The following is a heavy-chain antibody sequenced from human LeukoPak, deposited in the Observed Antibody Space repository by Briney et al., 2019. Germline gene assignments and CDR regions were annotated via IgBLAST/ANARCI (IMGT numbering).Heavy chain of an antibody. D-gene: IGHD5-12*01. CDR3: ARDRGGYDYRSFPDY. CDR1: GFTFSSYG. J-gene: IGHJ4*02. Sequence: GGSLRLSCAASGFTFSSYGMHWVRQAPGKGLEWVAFIRYDGSNKYYADSVKGRFTISRDNSKNTPYLQMNSLRAEDTAVYYCARDRGGYDYRSFPDYWGQGTLVTVSS. CDR2: IRYDGSNK. V-gene: IGHV3-30*02.